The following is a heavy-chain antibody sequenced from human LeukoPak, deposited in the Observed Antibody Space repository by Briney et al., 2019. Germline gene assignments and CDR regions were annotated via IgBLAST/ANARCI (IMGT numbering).Heavy chain of an antibody. CDR3: ARQLNCSSTSCYDWFDP. V-gene: IGHV5-51*01. CDR2: IYPGDSDT. Sequence: GVSLQISSQGSGYSFTSYWIGWVRQLPGKGLEWMGIIYPGDSDTRYSPSFQGQVTISADKSISTAYLQWSSLKASDTAMYYCARQLNCSSTSCYDWFDPWGQGTLVTVSS. J-gene: IGHJ5*02. D-gene: IGHD2-2*01. CDR1: GYSFTSYW.